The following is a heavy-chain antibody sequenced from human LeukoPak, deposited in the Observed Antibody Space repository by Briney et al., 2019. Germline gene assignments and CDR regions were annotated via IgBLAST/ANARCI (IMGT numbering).Heavy chain of an antibody. CDR3: ATLDSTKSVL. V-gene: IGHV3-7*01. J-gene: IGHJ1*01. CDR1: GFRFGRDW. Sequence: GVSLRLSCVASGFRFGRDWISWVRQAPGKGLEWVACVKQDGTEKNYVVSVWGRFTVSVDNGKNSLYLQMNSLRAEDTAKYYCATLDSTKSVLWGRGTAVIVSS. CDR2: VKQDGTEK. D-gene: IGHD2-2*01.